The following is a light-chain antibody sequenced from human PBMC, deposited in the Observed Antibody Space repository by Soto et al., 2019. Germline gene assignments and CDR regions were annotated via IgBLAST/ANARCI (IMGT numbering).Light chain of an antibody. CDR1: SSDVGGYNY. CDR2: EVS. CDR3: KSYAGSNTWV. J-gene: IGLJ3*02. Sequence: QSVLTQPPSASGSPGLSVTISCTGTSSDVGGYNYVSWYQQHPGKAPKLMIYEVSNRPSGVPDRFSGSKSDNTASLTVSGLRAEDEADYYCKSYAGSNTWVFGGGTKLTVL. V-gene: IGLV2-8*01.